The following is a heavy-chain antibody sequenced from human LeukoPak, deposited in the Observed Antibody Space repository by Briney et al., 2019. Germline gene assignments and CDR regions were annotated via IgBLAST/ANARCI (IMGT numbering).Heavy chain of an antibody. CDR2: ISSGSTI. J-gene: IGHJ5*02. CDR3: AREYINWFDP. CDR1: GFTFSSYS. Sequence: GGSLRLSCAASGFTFSSYSMNWVRQAPGKGLEWVSYISSGSTIYYADSVKGRFTISRDNAKNSLYLQMNSLRAEDTAVYYCAREYINWFDPWGQGTLVTVSS. V-gene: IGHV3-48*01. D-gene: IGHD1-1*01.